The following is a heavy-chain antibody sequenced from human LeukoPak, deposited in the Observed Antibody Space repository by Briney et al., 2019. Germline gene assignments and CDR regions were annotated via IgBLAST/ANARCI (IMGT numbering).Heavy chain of an antibody. V-gene: IGHV1-2*02. CDR1: GYTFTGYY. CDR2: MHPKSGGT. Sequence: ASVKVSCKASGYTFTGYYVHWVRQAPGQGLEWMGWMHPKSGGTNYAQKFEARVTMNRDTSISTAYMELSRLRFDDTAVYYCARSPDILTGEKFDYWGQGTLVTVSS. CDR3: ARSPDILTGEKFDY. D-gene: IGHD3-9*01. J-gene: IGHJ4*02.